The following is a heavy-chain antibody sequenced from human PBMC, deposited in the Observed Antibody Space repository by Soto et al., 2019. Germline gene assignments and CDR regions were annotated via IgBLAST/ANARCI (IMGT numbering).Heavy chain of an antibody. CDR3: ARDVRGVAGPTDY. Sequence: PAETLSLTCTVSRGSVSSGTYYWSWVRQPPGQGLEWIGYVYYSGSTNYNPSLKSRVTISVDTSKNQFSLKLSSVTAADTAVYYCARDVRGVAGPTDYWGQGTLVTVSS. CDR2: VYYSGST. V-gene: IGHV4-61*01. D-gene: IGHD2-15*01. J-gene: IGHJ4*02. CDR1: RGSVSSGTYY.